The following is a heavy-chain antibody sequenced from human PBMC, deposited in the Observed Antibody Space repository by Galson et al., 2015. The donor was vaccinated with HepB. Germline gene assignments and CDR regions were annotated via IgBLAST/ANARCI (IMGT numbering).Heavy chain of an antibody. V-gene: IGHV1-3*01. D-gene: IGHD1-1*01. CDR1: GYTFTSYA. Sequence: SVKVSCKASGYTFTSYAMHWVRQAPGQRLEWMGWINAGNGNTKYSQKFQGRVTITRDTSASTAYMELSSLRSEDTAVYYCARVGYWNGGGGTFDIWGQGTMVTVSS. CDR3: ARVGYWNGGGGTFDI. CDR2: INAGNGNT. J-gene: IGHJ3*02.